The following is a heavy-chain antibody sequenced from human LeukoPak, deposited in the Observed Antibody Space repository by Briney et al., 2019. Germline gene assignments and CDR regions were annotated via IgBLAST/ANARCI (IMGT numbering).Heavy chain of an antibody. D-gene: IGHD3-22*01. CDR2: IIPIFGTA. V-gene: IGHV1-69*05. CDR3: ARDHLPLAYYDRLDAFDI. Sequence: SVKVSCKASGGTFSSYAISWVRQAPGQGLEWMGRIIPIFGTANYAQKFQGRVTITTDESTSTAYMELSSLRSEDTAVYYCARDHLPLAYYDRLDAFDIWGQGTMITVSS. J-gene: IGHJ3*02. CDR1: GGTFSSYA.